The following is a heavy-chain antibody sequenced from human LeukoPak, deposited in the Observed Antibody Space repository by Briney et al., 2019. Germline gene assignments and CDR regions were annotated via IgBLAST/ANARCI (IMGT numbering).Heavy chain of an antibody. Sequence: ASVKVSCTATGYTFTGYYVHWVRQAPGQGLEWMGWINPHSGDRSYAQNFQGRVTMTRDTSISTVYMELSRLGSDDKAVYYCAREEGGFDAFDIWGQGTMVTVSS. CDR3: AREEGGFDAFDI. CDR1: GYTFTGYY. J-gene: IGHJ3*02. V-gene: IGHV1-2*02. CDR2: INPHSGDR. D-gene: IGHD3-16*01.